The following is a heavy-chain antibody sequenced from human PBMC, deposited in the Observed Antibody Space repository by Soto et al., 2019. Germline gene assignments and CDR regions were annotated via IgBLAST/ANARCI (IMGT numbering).Heavy chain of an antibody. V-gene: IGHV1-18*04. CDR1: GYIFTSYG. J-gene: IGHJ5*02. CDR2: ISGYNGNT. Sequence: GASVKVSCKASGYIFTSYGISWVRQAPGQGLEWLGWISGYNGNTNYAQKVQGRVTLTTDKSTNTAYMDLWSLRAEDTAVYYCTRDASRDSSARGWFDPWGPGTLVTVSS. D-gene: IGHD6-13*01. CDR3: TRDASRDSSARGWFDP.